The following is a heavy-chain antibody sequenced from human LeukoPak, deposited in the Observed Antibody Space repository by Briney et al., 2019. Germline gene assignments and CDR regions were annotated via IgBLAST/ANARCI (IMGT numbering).Heavy chain of an antibody. CDR1: GGSISSSNW. CDR3: ARGIRRGVGATRGAFDY. D-gene: IGHD1-26*01. Sequence: PSGTLSLTCAVSGGSISSSNWWSWVRQPPGKGLEWIGEIYHSGSTNYNPSLKSRVTISVDKSKNQFSLKLSSVTAADTAVYCCARGIRRGVGATRGAFDYWGQGTLVTVSS. CDR2: IYHSGST. J-gene: IGHJ4*02. V-gene: IGHV4-4*01.